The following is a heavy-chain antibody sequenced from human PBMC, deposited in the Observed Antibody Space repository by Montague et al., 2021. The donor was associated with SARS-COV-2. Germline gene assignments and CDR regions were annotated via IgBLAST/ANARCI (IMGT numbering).Heavy chain of an antibody. CDR2: IYYSGST. CDR3: ARVHYYTGYVDS. Sequence: SETLSLTCTVAGGSMRDYYWSWIRQPPGEGLEWIGYIYYSGSTDXNPSLNSRVTLSLDTSKNQFSLNLRSVTAAGTAFYYCARVHYYTGYVDSWGQGTLVSVSS. J-gene: IGHJ4*02. D-gene: IGHD3-22*01. CDR1: GGSMRDYY. V-gene: IGHV4-59*01.